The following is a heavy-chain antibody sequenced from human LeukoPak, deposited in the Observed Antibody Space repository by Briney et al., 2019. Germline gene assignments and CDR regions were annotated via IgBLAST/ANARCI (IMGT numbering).Heavy chain of an antibody. V-gene: IGHV4-34*01. J-gene: IGHJ6*04. CDR1: GGSFSGYY. CDR3: ARILRMDV. Sequence: PSETLSLTCAVYGGSFSGYYWSWIRQPPGKGLEWIGEINHSGSTIYNPSLKSRVTISVDTSKNQFSLKLSSVTAADTAVYYCARILRMDVWGKGTTVTVSS. CDR2: INHSGST.